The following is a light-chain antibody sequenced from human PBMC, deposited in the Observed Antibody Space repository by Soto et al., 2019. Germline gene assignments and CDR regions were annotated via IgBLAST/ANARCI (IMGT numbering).Light chain of an antibody. CDR1: QGISSY. V-gene: IGKV1-8*01. CDR3: QQSYSAPLT. Sequence: AIRMTQSPSSLSASTGDRVTITCRASQGISSYLAWYQQKPGKAPKLLIYAASTLQSGVPSRFSGSGSGTDFTLTISCLQSEDFATYYCQQSYSAPLTFGGGTKVDI. J-gene: IGKJ4*01. CDR2: AAS.